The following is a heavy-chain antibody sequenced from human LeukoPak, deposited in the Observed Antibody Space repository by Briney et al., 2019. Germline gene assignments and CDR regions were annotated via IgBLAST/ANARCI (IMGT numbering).Heavy chain of an antibody. J-gene: IGHJ4*02. V-gene: IGHV1-8*03. CDR2: MNPNSGNT. D-gene: IGHD2-2*01. Sequence: ASVKVSCKASGYTLTSYDINWVRQATGQGLEWMGWMNPNSGNTGYAQKFQGRVTITRNTSISTAYMELSSLRSEDTAVYYCARGDCSSTSCYFDYWGQGTLVTVSS. CDR1: GYTLTSYD. CDR3: ARGDCSSTSCYFDY.